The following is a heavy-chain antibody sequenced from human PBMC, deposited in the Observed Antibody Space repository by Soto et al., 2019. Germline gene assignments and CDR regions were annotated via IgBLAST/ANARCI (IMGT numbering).Heavy chain of an antibody. J-gene: IGHJ4*02. CDR1: GGTFSSYT. CDR2: IIPILGIA. Sequence: SVKVSCKASGGTFSSYTISWVRQAPGQGLEWMGRIIPILGIANYAQKFQGRVTITADKSTSTAYMELSSLRSEDTAVYYCARESYDILSGPPPELDYWGQGTLVTVSS. D-gene: IGHD3-9*01. CDR3: ARESYDILSGPPPELDY. V-gene: IGHV1-69*04.